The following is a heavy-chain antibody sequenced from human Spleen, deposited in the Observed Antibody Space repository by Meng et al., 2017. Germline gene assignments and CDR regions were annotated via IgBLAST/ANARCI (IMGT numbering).Heavy chain of an antibody. CDR1: GFTFDDYA. Sequence: SLKISCAASGFTFDDYAMHWVRQAPGKGLEWVSGISWNSGSISYADSVKGRFTISRDNAKNSLYLQMNSLRADDTALYYCAKDINSGTSNLLDYWGQGTLVTVSS. CDR3: AKDINSGTSNLLDY. V-gene: IGHV3-9*01. J-gene: IGHJ4*02. D-gene: IGHD1-26*01. CDR2: ISWNSGSI.